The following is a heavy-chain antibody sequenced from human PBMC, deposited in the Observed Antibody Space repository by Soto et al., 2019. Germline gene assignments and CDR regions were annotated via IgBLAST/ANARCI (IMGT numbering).Heavy chain of an antibody. CDR2: INPSGGST. V-gene: IGHV1-46*01. J-gene: IGHJ6*02. D-gene: IGHD5-18*01. Sequence: GASVKVSCKASGYTFTSYYMHWVRQAPGQGLEWMGIINPSGGSTSYAQKFQGRVTMTRDTSTSTVYMELSSLRSEDTAVYYCARDLFDTAMPTDYYCGMDVWGQGTTVTVSS. CDR3: ARDLFDTAMPTDYYCGMDV. CDR1: GYTFTSYY.